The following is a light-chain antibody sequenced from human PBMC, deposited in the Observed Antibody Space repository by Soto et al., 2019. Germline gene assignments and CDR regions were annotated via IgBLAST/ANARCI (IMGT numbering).Light chain of an antibody. CDR1: SSDVGGYNY. V-gene: IGLV2-14*01. CDR2: EVS. J-gene: IGLJ1*01. CDR3: RSYTSSSTRV. Sequence: QSALTQPASVSGSPGQSITISCTGTSSDVGGYNYVSWYQQHPGKAPKLMIDEVSNRPSGVSNRFSGSKSGNTASLTISGLQAEDEADYYCRSYTSSSTRVFGTGTKVTVL.